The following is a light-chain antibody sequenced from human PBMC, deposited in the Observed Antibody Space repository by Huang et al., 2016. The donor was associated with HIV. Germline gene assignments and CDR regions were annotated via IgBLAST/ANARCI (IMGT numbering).Light chain of an antibody. CDR3: QQSYSSPPT. CDR1: QFISNS. CDR2: AAS. Sequence: DIQMTQSPSSLSASLRGRVTITCRASQFISNSSNWYQHKPGTAPKRLIYAASTLERGVPSRFSGSESGTDFTLTINNVQPEDFATYYCQQSYSSPPTFGPGTRVDIK. V-gene: IGKV1-39*01. J-gene: IGKJ3*01.